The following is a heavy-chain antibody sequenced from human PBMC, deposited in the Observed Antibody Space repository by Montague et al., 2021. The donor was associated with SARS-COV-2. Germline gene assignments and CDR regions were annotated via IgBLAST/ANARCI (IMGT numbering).Heavy chain of an antibody. CDR2: INQSGST. CDR1: GGSFSGYY. D-gene: IGHD3-22*01. Sequence: SETLSLTCAVYGGSFSGYYWSWIRQPPGKGPEWIGEINQSGSTNYNPSLKSRVTLSVDTSKKQFSLKLSSLTAADTAVYYCARVAGGYYHDSSAYFNYWGQGSLVTVS. CDR3: ARVAGGYYHDSSAYFNY. V-gene: IGHV4-34*01. J-gene: IGHJ4*02.